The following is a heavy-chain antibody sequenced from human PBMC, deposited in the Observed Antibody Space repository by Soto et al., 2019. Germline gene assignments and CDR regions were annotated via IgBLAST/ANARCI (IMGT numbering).Heavy chain of an antibody. V-gene: IGHV3-48*03. CDR2: ISSSGSTI. Sequence: GGSLRLSCAASGFTFSSYEMNWVRQAPGKGLEWVSYISSSGSTIYYADPVKGRFTISRDNAKNSLYLQMNSLRAEDTAVYYCARDESSSFDYWGQGTLVTVSS. CDR1: GFTFSSYE. J-gene: IGHJ4*02. CDR3: ARDESSSFDY.